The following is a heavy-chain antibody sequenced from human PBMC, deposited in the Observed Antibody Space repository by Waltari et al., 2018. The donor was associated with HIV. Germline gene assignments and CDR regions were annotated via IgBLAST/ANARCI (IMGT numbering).Heavy chain of an antibody. CDR3: VRTTVNTWGGVDY. Sequence: QVQLQESGPGLVKPSGTLSLTCAVSGGSISNDKWWSWVGQPPGKGLEWIGEIFHSGTTNYNPSLKSRVTISMDKSKNQFSLKMTSVTAADTAVYYCVRTTVNTWGGVDYWGQGTVVTVSS. CDR1: GGSISNDKW. CDR2: IFHSGTT. D-gene: IGHD4-17*01. J-gene: IGHJ4*02. V-gene: IGHV4-4*02.